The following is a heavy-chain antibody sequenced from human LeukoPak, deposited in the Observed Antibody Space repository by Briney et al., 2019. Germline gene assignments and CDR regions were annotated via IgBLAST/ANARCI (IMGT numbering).Heavy chain of an antibody. V-gene: IGHV1-2*02. CDR2: INPNSGGT. CDR1: GYTFTGYY. D-gene: IGHD6-19*01. J-gene: IGHJ4*02. Sequence: ASVKVSCKASGYTFTGYYMHWVRQAPGQGFEWMGWINPNSGGTNYAQKFQGRVTMTRDTSISTAYMELSRLRSDDTAVYYCARDGCSGWCSGYDYWGQGTLVTVSS. CDR3: ARDGCSGWCSGYDY.